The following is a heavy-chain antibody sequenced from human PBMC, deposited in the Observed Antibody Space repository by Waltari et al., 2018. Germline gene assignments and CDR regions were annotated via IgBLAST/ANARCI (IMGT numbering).Heavy chain of an antibody. CDR2: IIPIFGTA. D-gene: IGHD6-13*01. V-gene: IGHV1-69*01. CDR3: ARDVFPGIAAAGTWGHWFDP. CDR1: GGTFSSYA. J-gene: IGHJ5*02. Sequence: QVQLVQSGAEVKKPGSSVKVSCKASGGTFSSYAISWVRQAPGQGLEWMGGIIPIFGTANYAQKFQGRVTITADESTSTAYMELSSLRSEDTAVYYCARDVFPGIAAAGTWGHWFDPWGQGTLVTVSS.